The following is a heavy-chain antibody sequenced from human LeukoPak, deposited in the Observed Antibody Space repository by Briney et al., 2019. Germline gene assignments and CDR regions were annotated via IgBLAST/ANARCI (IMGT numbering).Heavy chain of an antibody. CDR3: ARVFSSDYDKSYFDY. D-gene: IGHD3-22*01. J-gene: IGHJ4*02. CDR1: GGTFSSYA. Sequence: GASVKVSCKASGGTFSSYAISWVRQAPGQGLEWMGGIIPIFGTANYAQKFQGRVTITTDESTSTAYMELSSLRSEDTAVYYCARVFSSDYDKSYFDYWGQGTLVTVSS. CDR2: IIPIFGTA. V-gene: IGHV1-69*05.